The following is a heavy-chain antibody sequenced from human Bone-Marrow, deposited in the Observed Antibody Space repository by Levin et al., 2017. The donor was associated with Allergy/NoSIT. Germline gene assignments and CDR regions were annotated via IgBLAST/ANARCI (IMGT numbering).Heavy chain of an antibody. J-gene: IGHJ3*01. CDR1: GGSLSETNW. D-gene: IGHD2/OR15-2a*01. Sequence: SETLSLTCDVSGGSLSETNWWSWVRRSPGKGLEWIGEVSPSGDTNYNPSLKNRVTLSIDASKNQFFLRLFSMTAADTALYYCASIDSVDVWGQGIMVTVSS. CDR2: VSPSGDT. CDR3: ASIDSVDV. V-gene: IGHV4/OR15-8*02.